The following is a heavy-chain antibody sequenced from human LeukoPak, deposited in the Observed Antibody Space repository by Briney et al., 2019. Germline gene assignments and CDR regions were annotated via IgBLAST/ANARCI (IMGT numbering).Heavy chain of an antibody. CDR2: INTDGSGT. CDR1: GFTFSSYW. D-gene: IGHD3-10*01. V-gene: IGHV3-74*01. Sequence: GGSLRLSCAASGFTFSSYWMHWVRQAPGKGLVWVSRINTDGSGTSYADSVKGRFTISRDNAKNTLYLQMNSLRAEDTAVYYCARSGPSVLWSKSFDYWGQGALVTVSS. CDR3: ARSGPSVLWSKSFDY. J-gene: IGHJ4*02.